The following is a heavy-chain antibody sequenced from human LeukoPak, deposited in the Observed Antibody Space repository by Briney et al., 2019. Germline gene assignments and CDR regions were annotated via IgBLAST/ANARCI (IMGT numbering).Heavy chain of an antibody. Sequence: SETLSLTCTVSGGSFSSGSYYWSWIRQPAGKGLEWIGSIYHSGSTYYNPSLKSRVTISVDTSKNQFSLKLSSVTAADTAVYYCARHGGLVPAAGIDYWGQGTLVTVSS. V-gene: IGHV4-39*01. CDR3: ARHGGLVPAAGIDY. J-gene: IGHJ4*02. CDR2: IYHSGST. D-gene: IGHD2-2*01. CDR1: GGSFSSGSYY.